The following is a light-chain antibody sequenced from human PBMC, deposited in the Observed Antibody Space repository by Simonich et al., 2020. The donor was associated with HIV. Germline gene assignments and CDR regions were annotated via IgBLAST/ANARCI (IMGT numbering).Light chain of an antibody. V-gene: IGLV2-14*03. J-gene: IGLJ2*01. Sequence: QSALTQPPSASGSPGQWITISCTVTSSYVGAFNCVSCYQHHPGKAPKLMIYDVNKRPSVVYTRFSGSKSGYTASLTISGLQAEDEADDYCSSYTSSRSVIFGGGTKLTVL. CDR3: SSYTSSRSVI. CDR2: DVN. CDR1: SSYVGAFNC.